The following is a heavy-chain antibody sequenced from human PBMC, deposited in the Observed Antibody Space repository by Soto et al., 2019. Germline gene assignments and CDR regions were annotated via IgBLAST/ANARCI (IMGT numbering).Heavy chain of an antibody. Sequence: QVQLVQSGAEVKKPGSSVKVSCKASGGTFSSYAISWVRQAPGQGLEWMGGIIPIIGTANYAQKFQGRVTITEDKSTSTAYMELSSLRSEDTAVYYCARNGITGTTEGNAFDIWGQGTMVTVSS. CDR2: IIPIIGTA. J-gene: IGHJ3*02. V-gene: IGHV1-69*06. CDR3: ARNGITGTTEGNAFDI. CDR1: GGTFSSYA. D-gene: IGHD1-20*01.